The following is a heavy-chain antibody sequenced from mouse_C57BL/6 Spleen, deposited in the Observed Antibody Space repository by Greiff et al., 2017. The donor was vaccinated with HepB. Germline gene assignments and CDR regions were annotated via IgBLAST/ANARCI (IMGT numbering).Heavy chain of an antibody. CDR3: ARRENYGSPFAY. CDR2: IDPSDSYT. J-gene: IGHJ3*01. V-gene: IGHV1-69*01. CDR1: GYTFTSYW. D-gene: IGHD1-1*01. Sequence: QVQLQQPGAELVMPGASVKLSCKASGYTFTSYWMHWVKQRPGQGLEWIGEIDPSDSYTNYNQKFKGKSTLTVDKSSSTAYMQLSSLTSEDSAVYYCARRENYGSPFAYGGQGTLVTVSA.